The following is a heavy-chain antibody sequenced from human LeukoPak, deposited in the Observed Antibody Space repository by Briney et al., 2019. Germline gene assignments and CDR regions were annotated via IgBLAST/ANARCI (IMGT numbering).Heavy chain of an antibody. Sequence: GGSLRLSCAASGFTFSSYAMHWVRRAPGKGLEYVSAISSNGGSTYYANSVKGRFTISRDNSKNTLYLQMGSLRAEDMAVYYCARESYYDSSGFDDAFDIWGQGTLVSVSS. D-gene: IGHD3-22*01. CDR2: ISSNGGST. V-gene: IGHV3-64*01. CDR1: GFTFSSYA. CDR3: ARESYYDSSGFDDAFDI. J-gene: IGHJ3*02.